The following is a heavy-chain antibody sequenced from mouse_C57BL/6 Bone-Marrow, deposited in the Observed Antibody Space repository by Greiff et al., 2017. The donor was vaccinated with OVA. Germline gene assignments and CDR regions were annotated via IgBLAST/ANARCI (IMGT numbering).Heavy chain of an antibody. D-gene: IGHD2-1*01. J-gene: IGHJ1*03. Sequence: EVQLVESGPALVTPGASVKISCKASGYSFTDYNMNWVKQRTGKSLEWIGVIITNYGTTSYNQKFMGKATLTVDQSSSTAYMQLNSLTSEDSAVYYCARSGLLSPWYFDVWGTGTTVTVSS. V-gene: IGHV1-39*01. CDR2: IITNYGTT. CDR1: GYSFTDYN. CDR3: ARSGLLSPWYFDV.